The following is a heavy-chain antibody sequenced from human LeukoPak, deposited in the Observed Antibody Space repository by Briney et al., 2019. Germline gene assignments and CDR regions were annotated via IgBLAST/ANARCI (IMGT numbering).Heavy chain of an antibody. Sequence: PSETLSLTCSVSGGSINSYYWSWIRQPPGKGLEWIGYIYYSGSTDYNPSLKSRVTISLDTSKNQFSLKLSSVTAADTAVYYCARLPVAVPGTYSDYWGQGTLVTVSS. CDR3: ARLPVAVPGTYSDY. CDR1: GGSINSYY. V-gene: IGHV4-59*08. J-gene: IGHJ4*02. D-gene: IGHD6-19*01. CDR2: IYYSGST.